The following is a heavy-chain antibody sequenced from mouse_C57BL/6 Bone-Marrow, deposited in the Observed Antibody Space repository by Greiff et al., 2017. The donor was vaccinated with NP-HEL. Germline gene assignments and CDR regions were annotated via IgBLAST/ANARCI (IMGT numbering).Heavy chain of an antibody. D-gene: IGHD1-1*01. CDR3: ARNYYGSSSYSAMDY. J-gene: IGHJ4*01. Sequence: QVQLQQSGAELVRPGASVKLSCKASGYTFTDYYINWVKQRPGQGLEWIARIYPGSGNTYYNEKFKGKATLTAEKSSSTAYMQLSSLTSEDSAVYFCARNYYGSSSYSAMDYWGQGTSVTVSS. CDR1: GYTFTDYY. V-gene: IGHV1-76*01. CDR2: IYPGSGNT.